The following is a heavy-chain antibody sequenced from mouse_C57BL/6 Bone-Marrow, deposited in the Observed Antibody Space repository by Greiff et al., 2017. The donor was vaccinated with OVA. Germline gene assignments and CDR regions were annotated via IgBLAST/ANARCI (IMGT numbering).Heavy chain of an antibody. CDR2: IDPSDSYT. Sequence: QVQLQQPGAELVKPGASVKLSCKASGYTFTSYWMQWVKQRPGQGLEWIGEIDPSDSYTNYNQKFKGKATLTVATSSRTAYMQLSSLTSEDSAVYYCARWLPSAWFAYWGQGTLVTVAA. V-gene: IGHV1-50*01. CDR1: GYTFTSYW. D-gene: IGHD2-2*01. J-gene: IGHJ3*01. CDR3: ARWLPSAWFAY.